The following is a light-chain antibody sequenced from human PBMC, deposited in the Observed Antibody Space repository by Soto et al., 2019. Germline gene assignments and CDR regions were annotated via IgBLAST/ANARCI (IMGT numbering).Light chain of an antibody. Sequence: DIQMTQSPSSLSASVGDRDTITCRASQSISSYLNWYQQKPGKAPKLLIYAASSLQSGVPSRFSGSGSGTDFTLTISSLQPEDFATYYCQQSYSTPLTFGGGTK. CDR2: AAS. CDR1: QSISSY. CDR3: QQSYSTPLT. J-gene: IGKJ4*01. V-gene: IGKV1-39*01.